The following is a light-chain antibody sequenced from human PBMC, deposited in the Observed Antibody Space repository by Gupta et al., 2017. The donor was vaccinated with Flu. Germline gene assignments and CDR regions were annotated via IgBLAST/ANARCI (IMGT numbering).Light chain of an antibody. CDR3: QQYNDFPFT. CDR2: AAS. Sequence: DIQLTQSPSSLSASVGDRVTITCRASQAVSKYLAWFQQKPGKAPQSLIYAASSLQSGVPSKFSGSGSGTDCTLTISSLQPEDFAIYYCQQYNDFPFTFGGGTKVEIK. CDR1: QAVSKY. V-gene: IGKV1-16*02. J-gene: IGKJ4*01.